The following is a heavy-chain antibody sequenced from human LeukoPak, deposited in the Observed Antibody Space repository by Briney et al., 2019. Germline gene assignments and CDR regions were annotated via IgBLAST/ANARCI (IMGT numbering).Heavy chain of an antibody. CDR2: INSDASRP. D-gene: IGHD2-15*01. V-gene: IGHV3-74*01. CDR3: ARETREAGSGDHQTDSFDV. J-gene: IGHJ3*01. Sequence: GGSLRLSCAASRFTFSDYWMHWVRQAPGKGLVWVSRINSDASRPSYADSVKGRFTISRDNAKNILYLQMNSLRLEDTALYYCARETREAGSGDHQTDSFDVWGQGTMVSVSS. CDR1: RFTFSDYW.